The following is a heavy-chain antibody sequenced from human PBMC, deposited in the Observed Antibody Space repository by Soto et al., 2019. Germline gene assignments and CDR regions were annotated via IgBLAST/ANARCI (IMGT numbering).Heavy chain of an antibody. D-gene: IGHD4-17*01. Sequence: CXVSGYALKELSMHCVRQAPLKGLEWMGGFDPEDGETIYAQKFQVRVTMTEDTSTDTAYMELSSLRSEDTAVYYCATLRTTVTTWGIAGYYGMDVWGQGTTVTVSS. CDR1: GYALKELS. V-gene: IGHV1-24*01. J-gene: IGHJ6*02. CDR2: FDPEDGET. CDR3: ATLRTTVTTWGIAGYYGMDV.